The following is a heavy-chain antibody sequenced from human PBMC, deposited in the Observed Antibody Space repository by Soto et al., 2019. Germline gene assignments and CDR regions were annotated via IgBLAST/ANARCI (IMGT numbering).Heavy chain of an antibody. CDR3: ARDSGGYYRNDAFDI. V-gene: IGHV1-46*01. D-gene: IGHD1-26*01. J-gene: IGHJ3*02. Sequence: ASVKVSCKASGYTFTAYYMHWVRQAPGQGLEWMGIINPSGGSTSYAQKFQGRVTMTRDTSTSTVYMELSSLRSEDTAVYYCARDSGGYYRNDAFDIWGQGTMVTVSS. CDR2: INPSGGST. CDR1: GYTFTAYY.